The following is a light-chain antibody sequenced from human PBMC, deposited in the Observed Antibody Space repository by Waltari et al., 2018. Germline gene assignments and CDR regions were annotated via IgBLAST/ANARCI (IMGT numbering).Light chain of an antibody. CDR1: GSNIGSNN. Sequence: QSVLTPPPSASGTPGQRVSISCSGSGSNIGSNNVNWYQQLQGTAPKLLIYTNDQRPSGVPDRFSGSKSGTSASLAISGLQSEDEAEYHCAVWDDSLNGPLFAGGTKLTVL. J-gene: IGLJ2*01. V-gene: IGLV1-44*01. CDR3: AVWDDSLNGPL. CDR2: TND.